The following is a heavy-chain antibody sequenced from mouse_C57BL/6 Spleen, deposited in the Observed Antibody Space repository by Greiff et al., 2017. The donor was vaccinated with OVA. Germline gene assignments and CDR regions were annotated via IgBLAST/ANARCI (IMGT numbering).Heavy chain of an antibody. V-gene: IGHV5-9-1*02. J-gene: IGHJ2*01. CDR2: ISSGGDYI. CDR1: GFTFSSYA. Sequence: EVNVVESGEGLVKPGGSLKLSCAASGFTFSSYAMSWVRQTPEKRLEWVAYISSGGDYIYYADTVKGRFTISRDNARNTLYLQMSSLKSEDTAMYYCTREGTGTDYWGQGTTLTVSS. D-gene: IGHD4-1*01. CDR3: TREGTGTDY.